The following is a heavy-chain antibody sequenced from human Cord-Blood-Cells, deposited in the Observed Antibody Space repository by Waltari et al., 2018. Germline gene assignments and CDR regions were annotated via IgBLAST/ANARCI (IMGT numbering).Heavy chain of an antibody. Sequence: EVQLVESGGGLVKPGGSLRLSCAASGFTFSSYSMNWVRQAPGKGLEWVSSISSSSSYIYYADSVKGRFTISRDNAKNSLYLQMNSLRAEDTAVYYCAREGNYYDILTGYIYYYYYGMDVWGQGTTVTVSS. CDR2: ISSSSSYI. J-gene: IGHJ6*02. D-gene: IGHD3-9*01. CDR1: GFTFSSYS. CDR3: AREGNYYDILTGYIYYYYYGMDV. V-gene: IGHV3-21*01.